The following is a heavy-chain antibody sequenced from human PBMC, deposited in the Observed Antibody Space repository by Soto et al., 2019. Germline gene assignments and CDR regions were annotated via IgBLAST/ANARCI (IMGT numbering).Heavy chain of an antibody. CDR3: ARRWGGTFDY. CDR1: GGSISSYG. V-gene: IGHV4-59*01. D-gene: IGHD2-21*01. J-gene: IGHJ4*02. CDR2: IYYSGST. Sequence: SETLSLTCTVSGGSISSYGWSWIRQPPGKGLEWIGYIYYSGSTNYNPSLKSRVTISVDTSKNQFSLKLSSVTAADTAVYYCARRWGGTFDYWGQGTLVTVSS.